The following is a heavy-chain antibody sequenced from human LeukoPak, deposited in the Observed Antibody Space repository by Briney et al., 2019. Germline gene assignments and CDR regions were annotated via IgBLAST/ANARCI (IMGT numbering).Heavy chain of an antibody. D-gene: IGHD3-3*01. V-gene: IGHV3-74*01. J-gene: IGHJ4*02. CDR2: INSDGGST. Sequence: GGSLRLSCAASGFTFSTYWMHWVRQAPGKGLVWVSRINSDGGSTSYADSVKGRFTISRDNAKNTLDLQMNSLRAEDTAVYYCARSRGLLSPEYWGQGTLVTVSS. CDR3: ARSRGLLSPEY. CDR1: GFTFSTYW.